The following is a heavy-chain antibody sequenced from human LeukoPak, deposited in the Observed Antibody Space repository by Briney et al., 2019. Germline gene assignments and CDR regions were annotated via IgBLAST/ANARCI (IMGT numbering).Heavy chain of an antibody. V-gene: IGHV3-43*02. D-gene: IGHD2-21*01. CDR1: GFTSDDYA. CDR2: ISGDGNKI. CDR3: AKDNPVISV. Sequence: RGSLRLSCAASGFTSDDYAMHWVRQVPGKGLEWVSLISGDGNKIYYGDSVKGRFTVSRDKSKNSLYLQMTSLTTEDTALYYCAKDNPVISVWGQGTLVTVSS. J-gene: IGHJ4*02.